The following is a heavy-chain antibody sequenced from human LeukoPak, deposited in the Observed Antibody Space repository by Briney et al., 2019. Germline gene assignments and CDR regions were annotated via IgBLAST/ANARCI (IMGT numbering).Heavy chain of an antibody. CDR1: GFTFSNYA. V-gene: IGHV3-23*01. Sequence: GGSLRLSCAASGFTFSNYAMSWVRQAPGKGLEWVSAISGSDGSTYYADSVKGRFTISRDNSKNTLYLQMNCLRVEDTAVYYCAKGDGPYYYDSSGYYYLAYWGQGTLVTVSS. J-gene: IGHJ4*02. CDR3: AKGDGPYYYDSSGYYYLAY. CDR2: ISGSDGST. D-gene: IGHD3-22*01.